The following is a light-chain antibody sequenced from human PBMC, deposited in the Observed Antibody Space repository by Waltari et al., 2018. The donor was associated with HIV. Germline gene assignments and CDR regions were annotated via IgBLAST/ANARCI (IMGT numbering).Light chain of an antibody. J-gene: IGKJ1*01. V-gene: IGKV3-15*01. CDR1: QGVSSN. CDR3: QQYNNWLRT. CDR2: GAS. Sequence: IVMTQSPAPLSVPPGERATLSCRASQGVSSNLGWYQQKPGQAPRLLFYGASSRATGIPARFSGSGSGTEFTLTISSLQSEDFAVYYCQQYNNWLRTFGQGTKVEVK.